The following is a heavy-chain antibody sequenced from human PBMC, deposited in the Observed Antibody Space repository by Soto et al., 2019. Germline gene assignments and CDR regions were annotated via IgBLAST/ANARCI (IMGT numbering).Heavy chain of an antibody. CDR3: APVGSWGGGTCTYFDV. CDR1: GFPLSSRGVG. Sequence: SAPTLVNATQTLTLTCTFSGFPLSSRGVGVGWMRQPPGKTLEWFALIFWDDDRRYSPSLMTRLTITKDTSRNKVVLTMTNVAPVDTATYFCAPVGSWGGGTCTYFDVWGQGTLVTVSS. CDR2: IFWDDDR. J-gene: IGHJ4*02. V-gene: IGHV2-5*02. D-gene: IGHD2-15*01.